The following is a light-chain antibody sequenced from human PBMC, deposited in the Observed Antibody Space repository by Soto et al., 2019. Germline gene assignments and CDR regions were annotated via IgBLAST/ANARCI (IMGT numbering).Light chain of an antibody. Sequence: DIQMTQSPSTLSASVGDRVTITCRASQSISSWLAWYQQKPGKAPKLLISKTSNLESGVPSRFSGIGSGTEFSLTISSLQPDDFATYYCQQYKSYWTFCQGTKVEIK. CDR3: QQYKSYWT. V-gene: IGKV1-5*03. CDR2: KTS. J-gene: IGKJ1*01. CDR1: QSISSW.